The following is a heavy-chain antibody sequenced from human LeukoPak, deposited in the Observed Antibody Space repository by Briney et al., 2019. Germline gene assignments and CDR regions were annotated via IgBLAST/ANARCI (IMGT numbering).Heavy chain of an antibody. V-gene: IGHV3-7*03. D-gene: IGHD1-26*01. CDR3: AKGTELKYFDY. Sequence: GGSLRLSCAASGFTFSTYWMSWVRQAPGKGLEWVANIKRDGSEKYYVDSVKGRFTISRDNAKNSLYLQMNSLRAEDTALYYCAKGTELKYFDYWGQGTLVTVSS. J-gene: IGHJ4*02. CDR1: GFTFSTYW. CDR2: IKRDGSEK.